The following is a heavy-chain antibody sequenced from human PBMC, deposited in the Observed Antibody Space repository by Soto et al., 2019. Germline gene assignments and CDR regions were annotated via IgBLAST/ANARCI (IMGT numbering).Heavy chain of an antibody. CDR1: GSSVTSRC. CDR3: AKAGSDPARLYGMDV. V-gene: IGHV5-10-1*01. D-gene: IGHD6-6*01. Sequence: GESLKISCKASGSSVTSRCITWVRQMPGKGLEWMGRIDPSDSYTSYNPSFQGHVTISVDKSINTVYLRWSSLKASDSAKYYCAKAGSDPARLYGMDVWGQGTTVTVSS. CDR2: IDPSDSYT. J-gene: IGHJ6*02.